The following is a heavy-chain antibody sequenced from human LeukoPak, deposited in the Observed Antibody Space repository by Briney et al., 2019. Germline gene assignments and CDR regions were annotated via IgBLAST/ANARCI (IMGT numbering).Heavy chain of an antibody. V-gene: IGHV3-23*01. CDR1: GFTFSSYA. D-gene: IGHD1-26*01. CDR3: AKDPRVGANDY. Sequence: GGSLRLSCAASGFTFSSYAMSWVRQAPGKGLEWVSAISGGGGSTYYADFVRGRFTISRDNSKNTLYLQMNSLRAEDTAVYYCAKDPRVGANDYWGQGTLVTVSS. CDR2: ISGGGGST. J-gene: IGHJ4*02.